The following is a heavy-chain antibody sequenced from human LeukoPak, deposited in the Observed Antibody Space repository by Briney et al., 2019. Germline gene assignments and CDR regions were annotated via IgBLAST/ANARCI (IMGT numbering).Heavy chain of an antibody. D-gene: IGHD3-10*01. J-gene: IGHJ6*02. Sequence: GGSLRLSCAASGFTFSSYGMHWVRQAPGKGLEWVAVIWYDGSNKYYADSVKGRFTISRDNSKNTLYLQMNSLRAEDTAVYYCARMAGDSYYYYGMDVWGQGTTVTVSS. V-gene: IGHV3-33*01. CDR1: GFTFSSYG. CDR2: IWYDGSNK. CDR3: ARMAGDSYYYYGMDV.